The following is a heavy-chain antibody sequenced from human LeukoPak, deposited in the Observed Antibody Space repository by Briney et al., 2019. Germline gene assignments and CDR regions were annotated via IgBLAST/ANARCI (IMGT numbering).Heavy chain of an antibody. D-gene: IGHD3-10*01. V-gene: IGHV3-66*01. CDR2: IYSGGST. CDR1: GFTVSSNH. CDR3: ARDIVVRPGMDV. Sequence: GGSLRLSCAASGFTVSSNHMSWVRQAPGKGLEWVSVIYSGGSTYYADSVKGRFTISRDNSKNTLYLQMNSLRVEDTAVYYCARDIVVRPGMDVWGQGTTVTVSS. J-gene: IGHJ6*02.